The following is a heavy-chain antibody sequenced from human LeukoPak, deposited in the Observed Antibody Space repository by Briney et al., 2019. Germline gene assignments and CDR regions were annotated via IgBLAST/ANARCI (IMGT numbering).Heavy chain of an antibody. CDR3: AHIVPYYYDPPWFDP. D-gene: IGHD3-22*01. CDR2: IYWNDDK. Sequence: SGPTLVQPTPPLTLTCTFSGFSLSTSGVGVGWIRQPPGKALEWLALIYWNDDKRYSPSLKSRLTNTQDTSKNQVVLTMTNMDPVDTATYYCAHIVPYYYDPPWFDPWGQGTLVTVSS. V-gene: IGHV2-5*01. CDR1: GFSLSTSGVG. J-gene: IGHJ5*02.